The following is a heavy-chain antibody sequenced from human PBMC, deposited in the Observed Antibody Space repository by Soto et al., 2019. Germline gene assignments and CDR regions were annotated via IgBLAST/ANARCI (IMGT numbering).Heavy chain of an antibody. D-gene: IGHD5-12*01. Sequence: EMQLVESGGGLVQPGESLRLSCAASGFSFTSHWMSWVRQAPGKGLEWVATIKRDGSASYYLGSVKGRFTISRDNANDSLFLEMTSLRAEDTAVYYCARDQGREILASAFDFWGQGTKVTVSS. CDR2: IKRDGSAS. J-gene: IGHJ3*01. CDR1: GFSFTSHW. V-gene: IGHV3-7*01. CDR3: ARDQGREILASAFDF.